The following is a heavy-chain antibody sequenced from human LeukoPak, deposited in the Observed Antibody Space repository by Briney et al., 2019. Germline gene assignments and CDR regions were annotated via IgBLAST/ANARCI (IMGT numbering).Heavy chain of an antibody. D-gene: IGHD3-3*01. CDR1: GFIFSNCG. V-gene: IGHV3-23*01. CDR2: ISGGGDGT. Sequence: GGPLRLSCAASGFIFSNCGMSWVRQVPGKGLDWVSSISGGGDGTYYADSVKGRFTISRDNSKNTLFLQMNSLRAEDTAPYYCAKSVAIYFYYGLDVWGQGTTVTVSS. CDR3: AKSVAIYFYYGLDV. J-gene: IGHJ6*02.